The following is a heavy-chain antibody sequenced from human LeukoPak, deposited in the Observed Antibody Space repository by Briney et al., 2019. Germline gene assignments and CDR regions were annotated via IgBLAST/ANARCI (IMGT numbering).Heavy chain of an antibody. D-gene: IGHD3-10*01. CDR2: INPNSGGT. Sequence: ASVKVSCKASGYTFTGYYMHWVRQAPGQGLEWMGWINPNSGGTNYAQKFQGRVTMTRDTSISTAYMELSRLRSDGTAVYYCARQFDDPYGPPFTGFLKNWFDPWGQGTLVTVSS. CDR1: GYTFTGYY. V-gene: IGHV1-2*02. CDR3: ARQFDDPYGPPFTGFLKNWFDP. J-gene: IGHJ5*02.